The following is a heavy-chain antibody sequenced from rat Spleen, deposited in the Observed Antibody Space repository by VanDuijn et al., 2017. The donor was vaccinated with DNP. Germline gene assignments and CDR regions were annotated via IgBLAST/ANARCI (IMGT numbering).Heavy chain of an antibody. J-gene: IGHJ2*01. D-gene: IGHD1-11*01. CDR3: TTDFERGY. Sequence: EVQLVESGGGLVQPGNSLKLSCAASGFTFGDYAMAWVRQAPTKGLEWVASITASGGSTSYRDSVKGRFTISRDNAKSTLYLQMDSLRSEDTATYYCTTDFERGYWGQGVMVTVSS. V-gene: IGHV5S23*01. CDR1: GFTFGDYA. CDR2: ITASGGST.